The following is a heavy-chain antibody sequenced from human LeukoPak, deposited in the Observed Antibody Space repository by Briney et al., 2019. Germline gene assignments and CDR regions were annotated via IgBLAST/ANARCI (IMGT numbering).Heavy chain of an antibody. J-gene: IGHJ4*02. CDR3: ARLEEYYSDSFDN. D-gene: IGHD3-22*01. Sequence: SETLSLTCTVSGGSISSDDYYWSWIRQPPGKGLEWIGYINDSGSTYYTPSLKSRVTISVDTSKNQFSLQLTSVTAADTAVYYCARLEEYYSDSFDNWGRGTLVAVSS. CDR2: INDSGST. CDR1: GGSISSDDYY. V-gene: IGHV4-30-4*01.